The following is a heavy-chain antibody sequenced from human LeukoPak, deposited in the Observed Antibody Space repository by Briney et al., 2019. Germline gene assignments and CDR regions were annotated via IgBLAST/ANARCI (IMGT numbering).Heavy chain of an antibody. J-gene: IGHJ6*02. CDR3: AREGCSSTSCYTDVYYYYGMDV. V-gene: IGHV1-18*01. Sequence: ASVKVSCKASGYTFTSYDINWVRQATGQGLEWMGWMNPNSGNTNYAQKLQGRVTMTTDTSTSTAYMELRSLRSDDTAVYYCAREGCSSTSCYTDVYYYYGMDVWGQGATVTVSS. CDR2: MNPNSGNT. D-gene: IGHD2-2*02. CDR1: GYTFTSYD.